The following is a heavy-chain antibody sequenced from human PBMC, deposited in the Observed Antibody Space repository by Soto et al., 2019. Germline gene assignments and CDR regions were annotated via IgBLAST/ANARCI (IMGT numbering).Heavy chain of an antibody. J-gene: IGHJ4*02. D-gene: IGHD3-22*01. Sequence: EVQLVESGGGLVQPGGSLTLSCAASGFTFSTYWMNWVRQAPGKGLEWVAKIRHDSTERFYGDSVKGRFTVSRDDATQSLFLQMNSLRVEDTAVYYCARSQRVGYHYEGLYFDYWGQGILVTVSS. CDR2: IRHDSTER. CDR3: ARSQRVGYHYEGLYFDY. V-gene: IGHV3-7*03. CDR1: GFTFSTYW.